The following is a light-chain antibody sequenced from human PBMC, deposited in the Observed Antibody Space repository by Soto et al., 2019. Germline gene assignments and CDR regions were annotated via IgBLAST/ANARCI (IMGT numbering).Light chain of an antibody. J-gene: IGLJ1*01. Sequence: QSALTQPASVSGSPGQSITISCTGTSSDVGGYNYVSWYQQHPGKAPKLMIFDVNNRPSGVSSRFSGSKSGNTASLTISGLQAEDEAAYYCHSYTTSSALYVFGTGTKLTVL. V-gene: IGLV2-14*03. CDR3: HSYTTSSALYV. CDR1: SSDVGGYNY. CDR2: DVN.